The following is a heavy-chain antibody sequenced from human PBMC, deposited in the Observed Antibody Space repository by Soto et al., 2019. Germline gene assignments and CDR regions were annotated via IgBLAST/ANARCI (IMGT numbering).Heavy chain of an antibody. V-gene: IGHV4-59*08. Sequence: PSETLSLTCTVSGGSMSRYYWSWIRQPPGKGLEWIGYIYYSGHTNHNPSLKSRVTISVDRSKNQFSLKLSSVTAADTAVYYCARLFSVDYFDYWGQGALVTVSS. CDR2: IYYSGHT. CDR3: ARLFSVDYFDY. CDR1: GGSMSRYY. J-gene: IGHJ4*02.